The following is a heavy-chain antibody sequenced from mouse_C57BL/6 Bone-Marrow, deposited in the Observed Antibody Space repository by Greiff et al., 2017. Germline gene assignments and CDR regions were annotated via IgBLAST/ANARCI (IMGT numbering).Heavy chain of an antibody. CDR3: STHNYCSRRDMDG. V-gene: IGHV1-76*01. J-gene: IGHJ4*01. CDR1: GYTFTDYY. D-gene: IGHD1-1*01. Sequence: QVQLKQSGAELVRPGASVKLSCKASGYTFTDYYINWVKQRPGQGLEWIARIYPGSGNTYYNEKFKGKATLTAEKSSSTTYMQLSSLTSEDYAVYVCSTHNYCSRRDMDGWGQGTSVTVSS. CDR2: IYPGSGNT.